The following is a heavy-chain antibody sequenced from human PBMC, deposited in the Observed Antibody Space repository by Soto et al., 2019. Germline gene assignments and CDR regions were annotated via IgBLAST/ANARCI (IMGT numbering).Heavy chain of an antibody. CDR1: GFTFSSYA. Sequence: QVQLVESGGGVVQPGRSLRLSCAASGFTFSSYAMHWVRQAPGRGLEWVAVISYDGSNKYYADSVKGRFTISRDNSKNTLYLQMNSLRAEDTAVYYCARTHNWNYLGAFDIWGQWTLVTVSS. J-gene: IGHJ3*02. V-gene: IGHV3-30-3*01. D-gene: IGHD1-7*01. CDR3: ARTHNWNYLGAFDI. CDR2: ISYDGSNK.